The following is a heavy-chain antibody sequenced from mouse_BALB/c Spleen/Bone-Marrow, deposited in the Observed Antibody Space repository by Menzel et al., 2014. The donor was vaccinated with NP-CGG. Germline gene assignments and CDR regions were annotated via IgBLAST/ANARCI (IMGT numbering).Heavy chain of an antibody. J-gene: IGHJ3*01. V-gene: IGHV1-9*01. CDR2: ILPGSGST. Sequence: QVQLQQSGAELMKPGSSVKISCKATGYTFSSYWIEWVKQRPGHRLEWIGEILPGSGSTNYNEKFKGKATFTADTSSNTAYMQLSSLTSEDSAVYYCARNGNYPAWFAYWGQGTLVTVSA. CDR3: ARNGNYPAWFAY. CDR1: GYTFSSYW. D-gene: IGHD2-1*01.